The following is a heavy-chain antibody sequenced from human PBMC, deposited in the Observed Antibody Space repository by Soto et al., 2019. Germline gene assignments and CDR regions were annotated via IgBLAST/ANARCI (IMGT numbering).Heavy chain of an antibody. CDR3: ARNYYDSGGGFDY. J-gene: IGHJ4*02. D-gene: IGHD3-22*01. CDR1: GFRVSSSY. Sequence: GGSLRLSSAASGFRVSSSYMNWVRQAPGKGLEWVSVIYSGGDTYCADSVKGRFTISRDNSKNTLYLQMNSLRAEDTAVYYCARNYYDSGGGFDYWGQGTLVTVSS. CDR2: IYSGGDT. V-gene: IGHV3-53*01.